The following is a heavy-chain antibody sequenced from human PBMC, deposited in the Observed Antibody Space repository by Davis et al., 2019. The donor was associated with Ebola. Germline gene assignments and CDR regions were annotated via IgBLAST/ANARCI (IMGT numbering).Heavy chain of an antibody. Sequence: ASVKVSCKASGYTFTSYDINWVRQATGQGLEWMGWMNPNSGNTGYAQKFQGRVTITRNTSISTAYMELSSLRSEDTAVYYCARMPYDYIWGSYPAYYFDYWGQGTLVTVSS. J-gene: IGHJ4*02. CDR3: ARMPYDYIWGSYPAYYFDY. D-gene: IGHD3-16*02. CDR2: MNPNSGNT. CDR1: GYTFTSYD. V-gene: IGHV1-8*03.